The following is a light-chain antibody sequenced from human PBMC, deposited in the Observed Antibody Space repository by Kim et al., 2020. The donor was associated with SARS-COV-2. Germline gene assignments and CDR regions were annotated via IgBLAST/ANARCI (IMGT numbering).Light chain of an antibody. CDR3: LQDHSFPFT. Sequence: ASVGDRVTITCRASQALRNAVGWYQQKPGKAPKVLIYAASTLQSGVPPRFSGSGSGTDFTLTISSLQPEDFATYYCLQDHSFPFTFGGGTKVEIK. CDR1: QALRNA. J-gene: IGKJ4*01. V-gene: IGKV1-6*01. CDR2: AAS.